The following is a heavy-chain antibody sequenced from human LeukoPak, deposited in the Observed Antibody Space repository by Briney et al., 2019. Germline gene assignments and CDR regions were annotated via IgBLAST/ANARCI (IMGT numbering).Heavy chain of an antibody. D-gene: IGHD3-16*02. CDR3: ARLTFGGVIGFDY. V-gene: IGHV3-43*02. CDR2: ISGDGGST. CDR1: GFTFDDYA. Sequence: PGGSLRLSCAASGFTFDDYAMHWVRQAPGKGLEWVSLISGDGGSTYYADSVKGRFTISRDNAKNSLYLQMNSLRAEDTAVYYCARLTFGGVIGFDYWGQGTLVTVSS. J-gene: IGHJ4*02.